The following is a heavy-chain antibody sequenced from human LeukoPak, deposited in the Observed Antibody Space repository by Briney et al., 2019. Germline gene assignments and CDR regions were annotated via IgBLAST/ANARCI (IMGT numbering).Heavy chain of an antibody. CDR1: GYTFISYG. Sequence: ASVQVSCQASGYTFISYGITWVRQAPGQGLEWLGWISAYNGNIDYAQKLQGRVTLTTDTSTSTAYMEVRSLRSDDTAVYYCASMSGYYPSYYFDYWGQGTLVTVSS. D-gene: IGHD3-3*01. CDR3: ASMSGYYPSYYFDY. J-gene: IGHJ4*02. V-gene: IGHV1-18*01. CDR2: ISAYNGNI.